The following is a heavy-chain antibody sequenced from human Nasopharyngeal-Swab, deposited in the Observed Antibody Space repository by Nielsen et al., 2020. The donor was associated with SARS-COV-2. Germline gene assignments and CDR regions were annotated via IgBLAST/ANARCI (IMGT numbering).Heavy chain of an antibody. Sequence: GGSLRLSCAASGFTFSSYAMSWVRQAPGKGLEWVSAISGSGGSTYYADSVKGRFTISRDNSKNTLYLQMNSLRAEDTAVYYCAKDPYYYDSSGYLDAFDIRGQGTMVTVSS. V-gene: IGHV3-23*01. CDR1: GFTFSSYA. CDR2: ISGSGGST. D-gene: IGHD3-22*01. CDR3: AKDPYYYDSSGYLDAFDI. J-gene: IGHJ3*02.